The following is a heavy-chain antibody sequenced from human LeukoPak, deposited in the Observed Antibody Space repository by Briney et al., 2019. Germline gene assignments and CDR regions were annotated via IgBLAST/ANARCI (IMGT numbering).Heavy chain of an antibody. J-gene: IGHJ4*02. Sequence: ASVRVSCKASGYTFTSYGISWGRQAPGQGLEWRGWISAYNGNTNYAQKLQGRVTMTPDTSTSTAYMELRSLRSDDTAVYYCAREGKYSSGWDYFDYWGQGTLVTVSS. V-gene: IGHV1-18*01. CDR3: AREGKYSSGWDYFDY. CDR1: GYTFTSYG. CDR2: ISAYNGNT. D-gene: IGHD6-19*01.